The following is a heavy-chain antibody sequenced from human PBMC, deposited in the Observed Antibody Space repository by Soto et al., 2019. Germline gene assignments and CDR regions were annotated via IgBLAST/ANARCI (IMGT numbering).Heavy chain of an antibody. V-gene: IGHV1-3*01. Sequence: ASVKVSCKASGYTFADYTLHWVRQAPGKRLEWMGWINAGNANTKYSQEFQGRVTMTRDTSASTAYLHLSSLRSEDTAVYYCAREVGYCTVGSCYTHFNHWGQGSLVTVSS. CDR1: GYTFADYT. CDR3: AREVGYCTVGSCYTHFNH. D-gene: IGHD2-8*02. J-gene: IGHJ1*01. CDR2: INAGNANT.